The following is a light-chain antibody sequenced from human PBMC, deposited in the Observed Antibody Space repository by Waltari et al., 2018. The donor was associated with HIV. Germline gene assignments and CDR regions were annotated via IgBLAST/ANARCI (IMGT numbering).Light chain of an antibody. V-gene: IGKV4-1*01. CDR3: QQYYSTPHS. CDR2: WAS. Sequence: INCKSSQSVLYSSNNKNYLALYQQKPGQPPKLLIYWASTRESGVPDRFSGSGSGTDFTLTISSLQAEDVAVYYCQQYYSTPHSFGQGTKLEIK. J-gene: IGKJ2*03. CDR1: QSVLYSSNNKNY.